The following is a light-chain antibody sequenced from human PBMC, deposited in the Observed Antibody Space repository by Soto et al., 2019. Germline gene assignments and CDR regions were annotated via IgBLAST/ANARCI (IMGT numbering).Light chain of an antibody. CDR3: AAWDDSLRGV. CDR2: SNN. Sequence: QAVVTQPPSASGTPGQRVTISCSGSSSNTGSNYVYWYQQLPGTAPKLLIYSNNQRPSGVPDRFSGSKSGTSASLAISGLRSEDEADYYCAAWDDSLRGVFGGGTKLTVL. J-gene: IGLJ3*02. CDR1: SSNTGSNY. V-gene: IGLV1-47*02.